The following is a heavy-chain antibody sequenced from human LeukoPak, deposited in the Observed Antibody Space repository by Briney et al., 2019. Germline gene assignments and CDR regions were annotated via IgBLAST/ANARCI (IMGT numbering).Heavy chain of an antibody. CDR1: GYSFSDFW. CDR3: ARLPVSGTHFDT. Sequence: ESLKISCTGSGYSFSDFWIAWVRQMPGEGLEWMGMIYPSDTETKYSPSFQGQVTISADKSTSTAYLHWNTLKASDSAIYYCARLPVSGTHFDTWGRGTLVTVSS. CDR2: IYPSDTET. V-gene: IGHV5-51*01. J-gene: IGHJ4*02. D-gene: IGHD1-7*01.